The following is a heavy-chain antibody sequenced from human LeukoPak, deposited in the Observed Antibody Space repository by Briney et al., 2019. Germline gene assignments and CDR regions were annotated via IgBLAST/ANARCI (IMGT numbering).Heavy chain of an antibody. Sequence: SETLSLTCAVSGGSISSGGYSWSWIRQPPGKGLEWIGYIYHSGSTCYNPSLKSRVTISVDRSKNQFSLKLSSVTAADTAVYYCARAYYYGSGRVVDPWGQGTLVTVSS. V-gene: IGHV4-30-2*01. D-gene: IGHD3-10*01. CDR2: IYHSGST. J-gene: IGHJ5*02. CDR1: GGSISSGGYS. CDR3: ARAYYYGSGRVVDP.